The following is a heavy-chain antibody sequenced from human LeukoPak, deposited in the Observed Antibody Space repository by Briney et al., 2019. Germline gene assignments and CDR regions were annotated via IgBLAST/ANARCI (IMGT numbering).Heavy chain of an antibody. CDR2: IYHSGST. J-gene: IGHJ6*03. Sequence: SETLSLTCTVSGYSISSGYYWGWIRQPPGKGLEGIGSIYHSGSTYYNPSLKSRVTISVDTSKNQFSLKLSSVTAADPAVYYCARALAAAGIYYMDVWGKGTTVTVSS. V-gene: IGHV4-38-2*02. D-gene: IGHD6-13*01. CDR1: GYSISSGYY. CDR3: ARALAAAGIYYMDV.